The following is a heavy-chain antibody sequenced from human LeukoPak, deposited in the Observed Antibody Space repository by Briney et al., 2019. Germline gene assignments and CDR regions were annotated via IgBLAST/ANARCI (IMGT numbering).Heavy chain of an antibody. D-gene: IGHD3-22*01. V-gene: IGHV4-31*03. CDR1: GGSISSGGYY. CDR2: IYYSGST. J-gene: IGHJ5*02. Sequence: SQTLSLTCTVSGGSISSGGYYWSWIRQHPGKGPEWIGYIYYSGSTYYNPSLKSRVTISVDTSKNQFSLKLSSVTAADTAVYYCAIYRTPYYYDSSGYYDNWFDPWGQGTLVTVSS. CDR3: AIYRTPYYYDSSGYYDNWFDP.